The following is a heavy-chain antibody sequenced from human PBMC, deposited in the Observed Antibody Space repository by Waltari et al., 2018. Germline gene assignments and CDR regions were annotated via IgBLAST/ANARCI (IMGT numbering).Heavy chain of an antibody. J-gene: IGHJ1*01. CDR3: AKDGIAAAGAEYFQH. D-gene: IGHD6-13*01. CDR2: ISGSGGST. Sequence: EVQLLESGGGVVQPGGSLRLSCAASGFTFSSHAMRWVRRAPGKGLEWVSAISGSGGSTYYADSVKGRFTISRDNSKNTLYLQMNSLRAEDTAVYYCAKDGIAAAGAEYFQHWGQGTLVTVSS. CDR1: GFTFSSHA. V-gene: IGHV3-23*01.